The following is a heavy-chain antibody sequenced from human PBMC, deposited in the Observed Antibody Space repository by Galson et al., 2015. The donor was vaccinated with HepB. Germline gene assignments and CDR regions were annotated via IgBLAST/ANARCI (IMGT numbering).Heavy chain of an antibody. J-gene: IGHJ6*02. Sequence: SLRLSCAASGFTFSDYYMSWIRQAPGKGLEWVSYISTSGFTIYYADSVKGRFTISRDNAKNSLYLQMNSLRAEDTAVYYCARVPPDYARPYGMDVWGQGTTVTVSS. CDR1: GFTFSDYY. V-gene: IGHV3-11*01. CDR3: ARVPPDYARPYGMDV. CDR2: ISTSGFTI. D-gene: IGHD4-17*01.